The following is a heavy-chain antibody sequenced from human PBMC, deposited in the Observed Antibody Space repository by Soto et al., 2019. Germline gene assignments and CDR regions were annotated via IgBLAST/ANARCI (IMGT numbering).Heavy chain of an antibody. D-gene: IGHD4-4*01. J-gene: IGHJ5*02. CDR1: GYRFSTYW. Sequence: PGESLKISCKGSGYRFSTYWIGWVRQMPGKGLEWMGVIYPGDSNARYSPSFQGQVTISANKSINAAYLQWSSLKASDTAMYYCARQRNSHYDQWGQGTLVTVSS. CDR2: IYPGDSNA. V-gene: IGHV5-51*01. CDR3: ARQRNSHYDQ.